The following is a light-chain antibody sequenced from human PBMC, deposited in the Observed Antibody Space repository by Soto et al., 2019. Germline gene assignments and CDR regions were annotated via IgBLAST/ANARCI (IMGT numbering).Light chain of an antibody. CDR1: QDISNN. V-gene: IGKV1-33*01. CDR3: HQYDNLPLT. J-gene: IGKJ3*01. CDR2: HAS. Sequence: DIQMIQSPSSLSASVGDRVTITCQASQDISNNLNWYQHKPGKAPKLLIYHASNLEAGVPSRFSGSGSGTDFTFTISSLQPEDIAAYFCHQYDNLPLTFGPGTKVDIK.